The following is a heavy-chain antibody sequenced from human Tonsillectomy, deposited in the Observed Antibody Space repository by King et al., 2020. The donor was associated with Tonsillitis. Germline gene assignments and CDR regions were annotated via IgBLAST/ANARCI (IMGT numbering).Heavy chain of an antibody. CDR3: ARLGLLPFFDY. V-gene: IGHV3-48*03. Sequence: VQLVESGGGLVQPGGSLRLSCAASGFTFSSYEMNWVRQAPGKGLEWLSYISGSGSSIYYADSVKGRLTISRDNAKNSLYLQMNSLRAEDTAVYYCARLGLLPFFDYWGRGTLVTVSS. J-gene: IGHJ4*02. CDR2: ISGSGSSI. CDR1: GFTFSSYE. D-gene: IGHD2-15*01.